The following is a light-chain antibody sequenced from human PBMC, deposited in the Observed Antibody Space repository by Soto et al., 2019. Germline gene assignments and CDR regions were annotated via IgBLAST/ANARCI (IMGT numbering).Light chain of an antibody. CDR3: CSFAVGSTLV. V-gene: IGLV2-23*01. J-gene: IGLJ2*01. Sequence: QSALTQPASLSGSPGQSITISCTGTSSDVGTYNLVSWHQHHPGKDPKLIMYEGSKRTSGVSNRFSGSKSGNTASLTISGLQAEDEADYYCCSFAVGSTLVFGGGTKVTVL. CDR1: SSDVGTYNL. CDR2: EGS.